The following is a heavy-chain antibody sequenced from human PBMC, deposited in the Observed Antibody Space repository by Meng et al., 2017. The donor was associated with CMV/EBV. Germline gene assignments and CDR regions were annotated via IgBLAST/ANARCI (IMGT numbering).Heavy chain of an antibody. Sequence: RLQLQESGPGLVKPSETLSLTCTVSGGSISSSSYYWGWIRQPPGKGLGWIGSIYYSGSTYYNPSLKSRVTISVDTSKNQFSLKLSSVTAADTAVYYCARDPSLRWIDYWGQGTLVTVSS. V-gene: IGHV4-39*06. CDR3: ARDPSLRWIDY. J-gene: IGHJ4*02. D-gene: IGHD4-23*01. CDR1: GGSISSSSYY. CDR2: IYYSGST.